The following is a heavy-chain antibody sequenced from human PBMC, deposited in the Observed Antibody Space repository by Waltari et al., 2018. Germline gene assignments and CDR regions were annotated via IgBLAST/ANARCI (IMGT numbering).Heavy chain of an antibody. V-gene: IGHV1-18*01. Sequence: QVQLVQYGGEVKNPGVSVKVSCKASSYIFTSYGISWVRQAHGQSLEWMGWTSAHNDDTNYVQRFQDRLTMTTDTSTNTAYMELRSLRSDDTAVYYCARDYYSDYVFDHWGQGTLVIVSS. D-gene: IGHD4-17*01. CDR3: ARDYYSDYVFDH. CDR1: SYIFTSYG. J-gene: IGHJ4*02. CDR2: TSAHNDDT.